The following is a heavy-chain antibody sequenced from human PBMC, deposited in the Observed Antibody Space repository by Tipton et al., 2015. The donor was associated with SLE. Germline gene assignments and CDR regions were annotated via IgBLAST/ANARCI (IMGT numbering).Heavy chain of an antibody. CDR3: ARLSLDSWDLPQCFDS. CDR2: ISYDGSSK. J-gene: IGHJ4*02. Sequence: RSLRLSCAASGFTFSIYSMHWVRQAPGKGLEWVAVISYDGSSKYYADSVKGRFTISRDNSKNTLYLQMNSLRAGDTAVYYCARLSLDSWDLPQCFDSWGQGTLVTVSS. D-gene: IGHD1-26*01. CDR1: GFTFSIYS. V-gene: IGHV3-30*04.